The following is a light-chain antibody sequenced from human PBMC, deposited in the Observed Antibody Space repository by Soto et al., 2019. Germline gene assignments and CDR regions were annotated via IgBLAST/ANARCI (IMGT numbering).Light chain of an antibody. Sequence: EIVLPQSPATLSLSPGERATLSCRASQSVGNSLAWYQQKPGQAPRLLIYDASHRATGIPARLSGSGSGTDFTLTISSLEPEDFAIYYCQQRSNWPPWTFGQGTKVDIK. CDR1: QSVGNS. V-gene: IGKV3-11*01. CDR3: QQRSNWPPWT. CDR2: DAS. J-gene: IGKJ1*01.